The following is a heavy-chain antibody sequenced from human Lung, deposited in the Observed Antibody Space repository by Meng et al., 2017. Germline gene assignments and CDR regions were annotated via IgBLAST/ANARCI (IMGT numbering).Heavy chain of an antibody. V-gene: IGHV4-30-4*01. CDR1: GGSIHSSNYY. J-gene: IGHJ2*01. CDR2: IYNSGST. Sequence: QVPPLESGPGPVKPSQTLSLTCTVSGGSIHSSNYYWSWIRQPPGKGLEWSGHIYNSGSTYYNPSLTTRITISVDTSKNQFSLTLSSVTAVDTAAYYCARGQKGYFDLWGRGTLVTVSS. CDR3: ARGQKGYFDL.